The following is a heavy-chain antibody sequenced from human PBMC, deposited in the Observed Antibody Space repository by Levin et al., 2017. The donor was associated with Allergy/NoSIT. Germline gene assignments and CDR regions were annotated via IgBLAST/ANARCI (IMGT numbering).Heavy chain of an antibody. D-gene: IGHD6-13*01. CDR2: ISYDGSNK. CDR1: GFTFSSYA. CDR3: ARGWSSSWSHFDY. V-gene: IGHV3-30-3*01. J-gene: IGHJ4*02. Sequence: PGGSLRLSCAASGFTFSSYAMHWVRQAPGKGLEWVAVISYDGSNKYYADSVKGRFTISRDNSKNTLYLQMNSLRAEDTAVYYCARGWSSSWSHFDYWGQGTLVTVSS.